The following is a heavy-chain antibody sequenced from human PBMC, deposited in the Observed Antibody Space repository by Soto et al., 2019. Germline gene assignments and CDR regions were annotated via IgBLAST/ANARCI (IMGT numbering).Heavy chain of an antibody. CDR2: INYRGST. Sequence: QVQLQESGPGLVKPSQTLSLTCTVSGGSISNGYYYWNWIRQHTEKGLEWIGYINYRGSTFYNPSIKSRIIISVEKSKTQFSLKLRSVTAADTAVYYCARDAPETAPYWGQGTLVTVSS. J-gene: IGHJ4*02. CDR1: GGSISNGYYY. V-gene: IGHV4-31*03. CDR3: ARDAPETAPY. D-gene: IGHD2-2*01.